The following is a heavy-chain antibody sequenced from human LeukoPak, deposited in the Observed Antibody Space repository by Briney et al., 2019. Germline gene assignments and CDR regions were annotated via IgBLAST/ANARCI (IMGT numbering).Heavy chain of an antibody. Sequence: ASVKVSCKASGYTFTDYYIHWVRQAPGQGLEWLGWINPIFGGTNYAQKFRGRVTMTTDTSISTAYMELSRLRSDDTAVYYCAPLTGDEHYFDSWGQGTLVSVSS. D-gene: IGHD7-27*01. J-gene: IGHJ4*02. CDR3: APLTGDEHYFDS. CDR1: GYTFTDYY. CDR2: INPIFGGT. V-gene: IGHV1-2*02.